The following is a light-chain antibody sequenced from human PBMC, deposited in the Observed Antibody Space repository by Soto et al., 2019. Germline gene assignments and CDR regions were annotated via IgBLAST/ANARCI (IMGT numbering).Light chain of an antibody. CDR2: EVT. J-gene: IGLJ2*01. V-gene: IGLV2-14*01. Sequence: QSALTQPASVSGSPGQSITISCTGTISDVGGYSYVSWYQQHPGKAPKLMIYEVTNRPSGVSDRFSGSKSGNTASLTISGLHAEDEAAYYCSSYTRSTLSVVFGGGTKLTVL. CDR1: ISDVGGYSY. CDR3: SSYTRSTLSVV.